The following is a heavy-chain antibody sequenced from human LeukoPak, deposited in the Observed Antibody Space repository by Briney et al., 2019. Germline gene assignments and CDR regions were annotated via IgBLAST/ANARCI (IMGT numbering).Heavy chain of an antibody. Sequence: GGSLRLSCAASGFTFSSYAMSWVRQAPGKGLEWVALISRSGGTTYYADSVKGRFTISRDNSKNTPYLQMNSLRAEDTAEYYCAKRGGTESFYYYYMDVWGKGTTVTVSS. J-gene: IGHJ6*03. CDR2: ISRSGGTT. CDR3: AKRGGTESFYYYYMDV. CDR1: GFTFSSYA. D-gene: IGHD2-15*01. V-gene: IGHV3-23*01.